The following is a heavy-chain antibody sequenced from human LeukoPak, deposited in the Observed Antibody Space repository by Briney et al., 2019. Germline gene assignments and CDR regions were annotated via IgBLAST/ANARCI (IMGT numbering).Heavy chain of an antibody. J-gene: IGHJ3*02. V-gene: IGHV3-7*01. CDR2: IKQDGSEK. CDR1: GFTFSSYW. D-gene: IGHD3-9*01. CDR3: ASSDILTGYYPHFHAFDI. Sequence: PGGSLRLSCAASGFTFSSYWMSWVRQAPGKGLEWVANIKQDGSEKYYVDSVKGRFTISRDNAKNSLYLQMNSLRAEDTAVYYCASSDILTGYYPHFHAFDIWGQGTMVTVSS.